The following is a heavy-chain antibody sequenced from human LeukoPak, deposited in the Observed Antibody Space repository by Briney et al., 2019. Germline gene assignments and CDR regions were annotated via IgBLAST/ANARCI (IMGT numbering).Heavy chain of an antibody. V-gene: IGHV4-34*01. Sequence: SETLSLTCAVYDGSFSGYYWSWIRQPPGKGLEWIGEINHSGSTNYNPSLKSRVTISVDTSKNQFSLKLSSVTAADTAVYYCARERTGTTDDRIDYWGQGTLVTVSS. CDR2: INHSGST. J-gene: IGHJ4*02. D-gene: IGHD1-1*01. CDR3: ARERTGTTDDRIDY. CDR1: DGSFSGYY.